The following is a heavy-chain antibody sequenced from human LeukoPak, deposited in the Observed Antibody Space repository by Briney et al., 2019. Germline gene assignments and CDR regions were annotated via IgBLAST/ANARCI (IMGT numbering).Heavy chain of an antibody. CDR3: ARDSNYYDSSGYFDY. J-gene: IGHJ4*02. Sequence: GRSLRLSCAVSAFTFSSYSMNWVRQAPGKGLEWVSYISGSSSTIYYADSVKGRFTISRDNAKNSLYLQMNSLRDEDTAVYYCARDSNYYDSSGYFDYWGQGTLVTVSS. CDR2: ISGSSSTI. V-gene: IGHV3-48*02. CDR1: AFTFSSYS. D-gene: IGHD3-22*01.